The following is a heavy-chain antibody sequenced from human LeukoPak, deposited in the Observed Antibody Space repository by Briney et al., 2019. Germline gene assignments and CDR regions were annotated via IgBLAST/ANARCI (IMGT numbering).Heavy chain of an antibody. D-gene: IGHD6-13*01. J-gene: IGHJ4*02. V-gene: IGHV3-30*18. CDR2: LSADGSHK. Sequence: GGSLRLSCEASGFNFRNYGMHWVRQAPGKGLEWVAVLSADGSHKQFADSVKDRFDISRDNSKQTLYLQMNGLKSEDTAVYYCAKGGVSDRGSWYGDYFDYRGQGTLVTVSS. CDR1: GFNFRNYG. CDR3: AKGGVSDRGSWYGDYFDY.